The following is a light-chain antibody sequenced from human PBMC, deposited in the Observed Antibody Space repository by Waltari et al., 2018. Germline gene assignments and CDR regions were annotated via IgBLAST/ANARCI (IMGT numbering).Light chain of an antibody. V-gene: IGLV1-36*01. J-gene: IGLJ3*02. CDR2: YND. Sequence: QSVLTQPPSMSEAPRQRVTISCSGSTSNIGKNPVSWYQQLPGKAPKFLIYYNDLKPSGVSARFSGSNSGTSASLTISELQSEDEADYFCASWDDSLNGPVFGGGTKVTVL. CDR1: TSNIGKNP. CDR3: ASWDDSLNGPV.